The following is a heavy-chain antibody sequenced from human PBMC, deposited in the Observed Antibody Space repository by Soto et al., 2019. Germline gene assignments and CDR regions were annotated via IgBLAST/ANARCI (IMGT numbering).Heavy chain of an antibody. V-gene: IGHV4-59*01. Sequence: SETLSLTCTVSGGSISSYYWSWIRQPPGKGLEWIGYIYYSGRTNYNPSLKSRVNISVDTSKNQFSLKLSSVTSADTAVYYCAREKYYYDSSGLDYWGQGTLVTVS. CDR2: IYYSGRT. CDR1: GGSISSYY. J-gene: IGHJ4*02. D-gene: IGHD3-22*01. CDR3: AREKYYYDSSGLDY.